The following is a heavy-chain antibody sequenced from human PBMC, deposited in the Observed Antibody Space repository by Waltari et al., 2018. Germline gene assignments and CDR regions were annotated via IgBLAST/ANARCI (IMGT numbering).Heavy chain of an antibody. Sequence: QVQLVQSGAEVKKPGASVKVSCKASGYTFTSYYMHWVRQAPGQGLGWMGIINPSGGSTSYAQKCQGRVTMTRDTSTSTVYMELSSLRSEDTAVYYCAREFYTYYYDSSGPRDAFDIWGQGTMVTVSS. D-gene: IGHD3-22*01. CDR2: INPSGGST. J-gene: IGHJ3*02. V-gene: IGHV1-46*01. CDR3: AREFYTYYYDSSGPRDAFDI. CDR1: GYTFTSYY.